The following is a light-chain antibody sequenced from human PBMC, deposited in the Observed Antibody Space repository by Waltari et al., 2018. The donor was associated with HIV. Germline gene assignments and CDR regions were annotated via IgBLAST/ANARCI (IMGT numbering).Light chain of an antibody. CDR2: GNN. J-gene: IGLJ7*01. Sequence: SVLTQPPSASGTPGQRVTISCSRSSSNIGSNTVNSYQQLPGTAPKLLIYGNNQRPSGVPDRFSGSKSGTSASLAISGLQSEDEADYYCAAWDDSLNGHVFGGGTQLTVL. CDR1: SSNIGSNT. CDR3: AAWDDSLNGHV. V-gene: IGLV1-44*01.